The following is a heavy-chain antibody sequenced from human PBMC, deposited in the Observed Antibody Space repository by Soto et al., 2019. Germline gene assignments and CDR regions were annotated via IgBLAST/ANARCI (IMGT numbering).Heavy chain of an antibody. V-gene: IGHV1-18*01. CDR2: ISAYNGNT. J-gene: IGHJ4*02. Sequence: GAPVKVSCKDPGYTFTSYGISWVRQAPGQGLEWMGWISAYNGNTNYAQKLQGRVTMTTDTSTSTAYMELRSLRSDDTAVYYCARGSYNWNDMGVWDKESDYWGEGTLVTGSS. CDR3: ARGSYNWNDMGVWDKESDY. D-gene: IGHD1-20*01. CDR1: GYTFTSYG.